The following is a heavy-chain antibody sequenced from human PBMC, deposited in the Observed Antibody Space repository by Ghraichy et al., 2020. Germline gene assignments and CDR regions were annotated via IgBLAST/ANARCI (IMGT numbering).Heavy chain of an antibody. CDR3: ARDLSYDSSGRYYYYAMDV. CDR1: GGSISSDY. CDR2: IYYSGST. J-gene: IGHJ6*02. V-gene: IGHV4-59*01. D-gene: IGHD3-22*01. Sequence: SETLSLTCTVSGGSISSDYWSWIRQPPGKGLEWVGYIYYSGSTNYNPSLKSRVTISVDTFKNQFSLKLSSVTAADTAVYYCARDLSYDSSGRYYYYAMDVWGQGTTVTVSS.